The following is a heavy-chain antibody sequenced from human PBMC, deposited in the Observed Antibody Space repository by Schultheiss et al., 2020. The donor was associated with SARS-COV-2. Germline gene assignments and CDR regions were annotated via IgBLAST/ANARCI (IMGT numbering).Heavy chain of an antibody. CDR3: ARDRHSSSPTFFDY. Sequence: GGSLRLSCAASGFTFSSYAMHWVRQAPGKGLEWVAVISYDGSNKYYADSVKGRFTISRDNSKNTLYLQMNSLRAEDTAVYYCARDRHSSSPTFFDYWGQGTLVTVSS. CDR1: GFTFSSYA. J-gene: IGHJ4*02. CDR2: ISYDGSNK. V-gene: IGHV3-30*01. D-gene: IGHD6-6*01.